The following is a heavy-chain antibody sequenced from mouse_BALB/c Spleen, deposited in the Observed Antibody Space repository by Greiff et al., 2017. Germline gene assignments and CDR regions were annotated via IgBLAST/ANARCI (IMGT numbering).Heavy chain of an antibody. CDR1: GFTFSSYA. CDR2: ISSGGSYT. CDR3: ASLSFAY. Sequence: EVKLVESGGGLVKPGGSLKLSCAASGFTFSSYAMSWVRQSPEKRLEWVAEISSGGSYTYYPDTVTGRFTISRDNAKNTLYLEMSSLRSEDTAMYYCASLSFAYWGQGTLVTVSA. V-gene: IGHV5-9-4*01. D-gene: IGHD2-3*01. J-gene: IGHJ3*01.